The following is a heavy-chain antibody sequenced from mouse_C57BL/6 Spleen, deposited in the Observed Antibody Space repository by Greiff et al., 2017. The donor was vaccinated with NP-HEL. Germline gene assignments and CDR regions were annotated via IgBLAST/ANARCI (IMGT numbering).Heavy chain of an antibody. Sequence: VQLKESGPGLVKPSQSLSLTCSVPGYSITSGYYWNWIRQFPGNKLEWMGYISYDGSNNYNPSLKNRISITRDTSTNQFFLKLNSVTTEDTATYYCARKGYDYDGYYYAMDYWGQGTSVTVSS. J-gene: IGHJ4*01. CDR2: ISYDGSN. CDR3: ARKGYDYDGYYYAMDY. D-gene: IGHD2-4*01. V-gene: IGHV3-6*01. CDR1: GYSITSGYY.